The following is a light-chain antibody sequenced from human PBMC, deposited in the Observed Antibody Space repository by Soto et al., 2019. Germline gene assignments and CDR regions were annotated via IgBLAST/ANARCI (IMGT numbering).Light chain of an antibody. J-gene: IGKJ5*01. Sequence: EIVVTQSPATLSVSPGERVTLSCRASQSVSSSLAWYQQRPGQAPRLLIYGISKRATDIPDRFSGSGSGTEFTLTISSLQPEDFATYYCQQHGQWPITFGQGTRLEIK. CDR1: QSVSSS. CDR3: QQHGQWPIT. CDR2: GIS. V-gene: IGKV3D-15*01.